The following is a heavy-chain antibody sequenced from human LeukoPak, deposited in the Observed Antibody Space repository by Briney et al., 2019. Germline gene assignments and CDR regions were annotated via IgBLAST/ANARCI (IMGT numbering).Heavy chain of an antibody. J-gene: IGHJ4*02. Sequence: GGSLRLSCAASGFTFSSCGMHWVRQAPGKGLEWVAFIRYDGSNKYYADSVKGRFTISRDNSKNTLYLQMNSLRAEDTAVYYCAKDKASRSGWLDYWGQGTLVTVSS. CDR1: GFTFSSCG. CDR2: IRYDGSNK. D-gene: IGHD6-19*01. V-gene: IGHV3-30*02. CDR3: AKDKASRSGWLDY.